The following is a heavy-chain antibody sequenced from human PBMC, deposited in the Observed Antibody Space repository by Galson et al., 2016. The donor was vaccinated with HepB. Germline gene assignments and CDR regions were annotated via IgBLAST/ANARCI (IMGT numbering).Heavy chain of an antibody. CDR1: GDSISSNIW. D-gene: IGHD1-26*01. J-gene: IGHJ4*02. CDR3: ASDTYSGRYSLHN. CDR2: IYHSGGT. V-gene: IGHV4-4*02. Sequence: ETLSLTCAVSGDSISSNIWWSWVRQPPGKGLEWIGEIYHSGGTNYNPSLKSRVTISVDKSKNQFSLSLSSITAADTAVYYCASDTYSGRYSLHNWGQGTLVTVSS.